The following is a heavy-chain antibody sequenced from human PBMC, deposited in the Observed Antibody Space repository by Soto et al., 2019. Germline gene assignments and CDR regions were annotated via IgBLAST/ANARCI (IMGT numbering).Heavy chain of an antibody. V-gene: IGHV2-5*02. D-gene: IGHD3-10*01. Sequence: QITLKESGPTVVKPTQTLTLTCTISGFSLISSGEGVGWIRQPPGKALEWLALIYWDGDKRYSPSLKSRLTITKDSSKDQVILTMTNMDPVDTGTYYCAHRQKTMVRGAKAFEMWGQGTVVTVSS. CDR2: IYWDGDK. CDR1: GFSLISSGEG. J-gene: IGHJ3*02. CDR3: AHRQKTMVRGAKAFEM.